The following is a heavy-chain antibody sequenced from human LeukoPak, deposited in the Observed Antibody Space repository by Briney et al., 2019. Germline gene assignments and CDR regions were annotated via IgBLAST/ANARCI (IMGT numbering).Heavy chain of an antibody. CDR2: IGSNGGST. CDR1: GFTFSSYA. J-gene: IGHJ4*02. V-gene: IGHV3-64*01. CDR3: ARGPSGYHNT. Sequence: GGSLRLSCAASGFTFSSYAMHWVRQAPGKGLEYVSAIGSNGGSTYYANSVKGRFTIYRDNSKNTLYLQMGSLRAEDMAVYYCARGPSGYHNTGGQGTLVTVSS. D-gene: IGHD5-12*01.